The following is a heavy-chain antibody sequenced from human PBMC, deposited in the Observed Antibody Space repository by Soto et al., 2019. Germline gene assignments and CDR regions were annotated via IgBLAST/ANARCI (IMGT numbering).Heavy chain of an antibody. CDR1: GFTFGDYA. V-gene: IGHV3-49*03. J-gene: IGHJ3*02. Sequence: GESLKISCTASGFTFGDYAMSWFRQAPGKGLEWVGFIRSKAYGGTTEYAASVKGRFTISRDDSKSIAHLQMNSLKTEDTAVYYCTRVVVAGIAVAAPAAFDIWGQGTMVTVSS. CDR2: IRSKAYGGTT. CDR3: TRVVVAGIAVAAPAAFDI. D-gene: IGHD6-19*01.